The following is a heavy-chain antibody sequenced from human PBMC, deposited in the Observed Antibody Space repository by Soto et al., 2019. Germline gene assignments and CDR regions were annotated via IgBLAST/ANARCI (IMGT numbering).Heavy chain of an antibody. J-gene: IGHJ4*02. CDR2: LNPNSGNT. Sequence: QVQLVQSGAEVKKPGASVKVSCKASGYTFTSYDINWVRQATGQGLEWTGWLNPNSGNTGYAQKFQGRVTMTRNTSLSTGYREPSSLRSADAAVCYCERDDSSGYHPVDWGQGPLVTVSS. V-gene: IGHV1-8*01. CDR3: ERDDSSGYHPVD. CDR1: GYTFTSYD. D-gene: IGHD3-22*01.